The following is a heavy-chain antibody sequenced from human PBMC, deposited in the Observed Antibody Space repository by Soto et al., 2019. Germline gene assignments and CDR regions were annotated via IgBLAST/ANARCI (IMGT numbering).Heavy chain of an antibody. V-gene: IGHV1-8*01. CDR3: ARVDTVTTWNYYYYYMDV. J-gene: IGHJ6*03. D-gene: IGHD4-4*01. CDR1: GYTFTSYD. CDR2: MNPNSGST. Sequence: ASVKVSCKASGYTFTSYDINWVRQATGQGLEWMGWMNPNSGSTGYAQKFQGRVTMTRNTSISTAYMELSSLRSEDTAVYYCARVDTVTTWNYYYYYMDVWGKGTTVTVSS.